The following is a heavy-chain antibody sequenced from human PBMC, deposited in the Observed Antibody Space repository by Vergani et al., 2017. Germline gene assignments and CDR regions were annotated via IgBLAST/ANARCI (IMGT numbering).Heavy chain of an antibody. D-gene: IGHD6-19*01. CDR2: INPNSGGT. CDR3: ARDSVAGTPGVNYYYGMDV. V-gene: IGHV1-2*02. J-gene: IGHJ6*02. Sequence: VQLVQSGAEVKKPGASVKVSCKASGYTFTGYYMHWVRQAPGQGLEWMGWINPNSGGTNYAQKFQGRVTMTRDTSISTAYMELSRLRSDDTAVYYCARDSVAGTPGVNYYYGMDVWGQGTTVTVSS. CDR1: GYTFTGYY.